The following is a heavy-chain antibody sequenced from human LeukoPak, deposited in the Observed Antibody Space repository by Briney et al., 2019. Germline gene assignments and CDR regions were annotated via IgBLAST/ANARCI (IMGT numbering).Heavy chain of an antibody. J-gene: IGHJ4*02. Sequence: GGSLRLSCAISGFIFNTNGMNWVRQSPGKGLEWLATIAGGDGSTYYADSVKGRFAISRDNSKNTVFLHMNSLRVEDTAVYYCARGVYWSLDYWGQGTPVTVSS. V-gene: IGHV3-23*01. D-gene: IGHD1-1*01. CDR1: GFIFNTNG. CDR2: IAGGDGST. CDR3: ARGVYWSLDY.